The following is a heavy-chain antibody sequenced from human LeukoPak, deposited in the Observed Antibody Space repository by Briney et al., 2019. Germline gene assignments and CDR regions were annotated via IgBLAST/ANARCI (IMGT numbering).Heavy chain of an antibody. V-gene: IGHV4-4*07. J-gene: IGHJ4*02. CDR1: GGSISSYY. Sequence: SETLSLTCTVSGGSISSYYWSWIWQPAGKGLEWIGRIYTSGSTDYNPSLKSRVTISVDTSKSQFSLKLTSVTAADTAVYYCATLTTVVTAYYFDYWGQGTLVTVSS. D-gene: IGHD4-23*01. CDR3: ATLTTVVTAYYFDY. CDR2: IYTSGST.